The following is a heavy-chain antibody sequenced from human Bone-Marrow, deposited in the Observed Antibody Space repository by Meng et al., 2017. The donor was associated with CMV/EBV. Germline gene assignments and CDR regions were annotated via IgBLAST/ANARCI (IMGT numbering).Heavy chain of an antibody. CDR2: ISAYNGNT. CDR1: GYTFTSYG. D-gene: IGHD2-2*02. CDR3: ARDDGGARDSVVVPAAIRYYYYGMDV. V-gene: IGHV1-18*01. Sequence: ASVKVSCKASGYTFTSYGISWVRQAPGQGLEWMGWISAYNGNTSYAQKLQGRVTMTTDTSTSTASMELRSLRSDDTAVYYCARDDGGARDSVVVPAAIRYYYYGMDVWGQGTMVTVSS. J-gene: IGHJ6*02.